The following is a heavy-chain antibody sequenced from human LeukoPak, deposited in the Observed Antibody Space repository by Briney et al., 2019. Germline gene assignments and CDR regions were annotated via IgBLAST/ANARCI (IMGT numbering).Heavy chain of an antibody. J-gene: IGHJ4*02. Sequence: SETLSLTCTVSGGSISSGGYYWRWIRQHPGKGLEWIGYIYYSGSTYYNPSLKSRVTISVYTSKNQFSLKLSSVTAADTAVYYCARGITMVRGAYDYWGQGTLVTVSS. V-gene: IGHV4-31*03. D-gene: IGHD3-10*01. CDR1: GGSISSGGYY. CDR3: ARGITMVRGAYDY. CDR2: IYYSGST.